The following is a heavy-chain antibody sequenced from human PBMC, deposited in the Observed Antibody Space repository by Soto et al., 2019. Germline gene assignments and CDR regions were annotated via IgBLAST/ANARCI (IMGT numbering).Heavy chain of an antibody. Sequence: QVQLQESGPGLVKPSETLSLTCTVSGGSISSYYWSWIRQPPGKGLEWIGYIYYSGSTNYNPSLKSRVTISVDTSKNQFSLKLSSVTAADTAVYYCARRRDSSPLGRNWFDPWGQGTLVTVSS. D-gene: IGHD6-13*01. V-gene: IGHV4-59*08. CDR1: GGSISSYY. J-gene: IGHJ5*02. CDR3: ARRRDSSPLGRNWFDP. CDR2: IYYSGST.